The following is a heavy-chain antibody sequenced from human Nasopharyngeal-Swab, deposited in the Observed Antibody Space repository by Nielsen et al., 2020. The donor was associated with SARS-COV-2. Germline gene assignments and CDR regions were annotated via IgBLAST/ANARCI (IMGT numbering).Heavy chain of an antibody. J-gene: IGHJ4*02. CDR2: IYHSGST. CDR1: GGSFISSNW. D-gene: IGHD6-19*01. Sequence: SEIRSFTCAVVGGSFISSNWWSWVRQPPGKGLEWIGEIYHSGSTNYNPSLKSRVTISVDKSKNQFSLKLSSVTAADTAVYYCARDGVADLDYWGQGTLVTVSS. V-gene: IGHV4-4*02. CDR3: ARDGVADLDY.